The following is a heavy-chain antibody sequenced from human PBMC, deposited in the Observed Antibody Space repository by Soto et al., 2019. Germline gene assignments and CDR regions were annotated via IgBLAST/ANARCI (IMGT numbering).Heavy chain of an antibody. CDR3: ARVIRYSSSSGSFYYYIDV. V-gene: IGHV4-59*08. CDR2: ISYSGNT. D-gene: IGHD6-6*01. CDR1: GSSISSYY. Sequence: SETLSLTCTVSGSSISSYYWSWIRQPPGKGLEWIAYISYSGNTNYNPSLKSRVTVSADTSKNQFSLKLSSVTAADTAVYYCARVIRYSSSSGSFYYYIDVWGKGTTVTVSS. J-gene: IGHJ6*03.